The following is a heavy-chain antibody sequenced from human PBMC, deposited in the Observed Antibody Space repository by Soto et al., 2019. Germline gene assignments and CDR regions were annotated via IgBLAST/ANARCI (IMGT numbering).Heavy chain of an antibody. D-gene: IGHD4-4*01. CDR3: AKASTTHYSYYPGMDV. V-gene: IGHV3-64D*06. CDR1: GFAFSSYN. Sequence: PGGSLRLSCSASGFAFSSYNMHWVRQAPGKGLERVSTITSTGGTAFYADSVKGRFTISRNNSKNTLYLQMSSLRAEDTAIYYCAKASTTHYSYYPGMDVWGQGTTVTVSS. CDR2: ITSTGGTA. J-gene: IGHJ6*02.